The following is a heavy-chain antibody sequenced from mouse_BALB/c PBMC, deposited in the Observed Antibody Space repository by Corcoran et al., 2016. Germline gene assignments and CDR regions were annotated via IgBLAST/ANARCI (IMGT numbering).Heavy chain of an antibody. J-gene: IGHJ2*01. Sequence: QIQLVQSGPELKKPGETVKISCKASGYTFTNYGMNWVKQAPGKGLKWMGWINTYTGEPTYADDFKGRFAISLETSASTAYLQINNLKNEDTATYFCARWLRNYFDYWGQGTTLTVSS. D-gene: IGHD2-2*01. CDR2: INTYTGEP. CDR1: GYTFTNYG. V-gene: IGHV9-3-1*01. CDR3: ARWLRNYFDY.